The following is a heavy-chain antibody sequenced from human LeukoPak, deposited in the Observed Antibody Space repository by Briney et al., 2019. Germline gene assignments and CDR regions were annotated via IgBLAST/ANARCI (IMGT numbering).Heavy chain of an antibody. CDR2: INPNSGGT. CDR3: ARRLRFDYYYGMDV. J-gene: IGHJ6*02. CDR1: GYTFTGYY. D-gene: IGHD5-12*01. V-gene: IGHV1-2*02. Sequence: GASVKVSCEASGYTFTGYYMHWVRQAPGQGFEWMGWINPNSGGTNYAQKFQGRVTMTRDTSISTAYMELSRLRSDDTAVYYCARRLRFDYYYGMDVWGQGTTVTVSS.